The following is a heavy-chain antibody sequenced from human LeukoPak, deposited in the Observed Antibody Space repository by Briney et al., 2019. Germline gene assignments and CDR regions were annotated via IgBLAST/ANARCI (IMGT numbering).Heavy chain of an antibody. CDR2: ISSSSSYI. J-gene: IGHJ3*01. D-gene: IGHD5-24*01. CDR1: GFTFSNYN. CDR3: ARDRVGYNMGDAFDL. V-gene: IGHV3-21*04. Sequence: GGPLRLSCAASGFTFSNYNMNWVRQAPGKGLEWVASISSSSSYIYYADSVRGRFTISRDNVKTSLYLQMNSLKAEDTAVYFCARDRVGYNMGDAFDLWGQGTLVTISS.